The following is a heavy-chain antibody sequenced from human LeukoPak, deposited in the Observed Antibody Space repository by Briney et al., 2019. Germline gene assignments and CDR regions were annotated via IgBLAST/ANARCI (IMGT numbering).Heavy chain of an antibody. J-gene: IGHJ4*02. CDR3: ARLHPAAIGSVDY. D-gene: IGHD2-2*01. Sequence: PGRSLRLSCAASGFTFSSYGMHWVRQAPGKGLEWVATIKQDGSEKYSVDSVKGRFTISRDSARNSLYLQMNSLRAEDTAVYFCARLHPAAIGSVDYWGQGTLVTVSS. V-gene: IGHV3-7*01. CDR2: IKQDGSEK. CDR1: GFTFSSYG.